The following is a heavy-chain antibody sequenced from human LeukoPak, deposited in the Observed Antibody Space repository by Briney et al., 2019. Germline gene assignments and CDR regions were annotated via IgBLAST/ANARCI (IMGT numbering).Heavy chain of an antibody. CDR2: IKQDGSAK. Sequence: GGSLRLSCAASGFTFSSYWMSWVRQAPGKGLEWVANIKQDGSAKYYVDSVKGRFTISRDNAKNSLYLQMGSLRAEDTAVYYCARDQSKLLYYYDSSGYYYYMDVWGKGTTVTVSS. CDR3: ARDQSKLLYYYDSSGYYYYMDV. D-gene: IGHD3-22*01. V-gene: IGHV3-7*01. J-gene: IGHJ6*03. CDR1: GFTFSSYW.